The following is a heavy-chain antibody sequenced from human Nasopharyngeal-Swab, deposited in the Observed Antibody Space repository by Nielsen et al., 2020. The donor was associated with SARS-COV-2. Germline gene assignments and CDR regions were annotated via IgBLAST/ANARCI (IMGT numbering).Heavy chain of an antibody. V-gene: IGHV3-23*01. Sequence: GESLKISCAASGFTFHIYAMAWVRRAPGRGLQWVTGVSASGGSTYYTDSVKGRFSISRDNSKNTLFLQMHSLRVEDTAVYYCAKDGVVRGDAPDLWGQGTMVTVSS. D-gene: IGHD3-10*01. J-gene: IGHJ3*01. CDR1: GFTFHIYA. CDR2: VSASGGST. CDR3: AKDGVVRGDAPDL.